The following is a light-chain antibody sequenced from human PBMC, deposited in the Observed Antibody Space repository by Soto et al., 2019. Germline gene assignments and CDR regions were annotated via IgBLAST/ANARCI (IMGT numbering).Light chain of an antibody. J-gene: IGLJ1*01. CDR2: EVS. CDR3: SSYTSGSLRV. V-gene: IGLV2-14*01. CDR1: SSDVGGYNY. Sequence: QSVLTRPASVSGSPGQSITISCTGTSSDVGGYNYVSWYQHHPGKAPKLLIYEVSYRPSGVSDRFSGSKSANTASLTISGLQAEDEADYYCSSYTSGSLRVFGTGTKVTV.